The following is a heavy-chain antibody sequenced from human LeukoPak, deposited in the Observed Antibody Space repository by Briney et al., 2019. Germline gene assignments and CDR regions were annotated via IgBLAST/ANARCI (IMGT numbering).Heavy chain of an antibody. J-gene: IGHJ4*02. Sequence: GGSLRLSCAASGFTFSSYAMNWVRQAPGKGLEWVANIKEDGSEKHYVDSVKGRFTISRDNAKNSLYLQMNSLRADDTSVYYCARDEMRGGDYEYWGQATLVTVSS. CDR1: GFTFSSYA. CDR2: IKEDGSEK. D-gene: IGHD3-16*01. CDR3: ARDEMRGGDYEY. V-gene: IGHV3-7*01.